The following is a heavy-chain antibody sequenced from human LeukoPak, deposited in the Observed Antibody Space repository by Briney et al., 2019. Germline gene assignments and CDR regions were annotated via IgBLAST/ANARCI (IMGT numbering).Heavy chain of an antibody. CDR1: GFTFSSYA. Sequence: GGSLRLSCAASGFTFSSYAMSWVRQAPGKGLEWVSAISGSGGSTYYADSVKGRFTISRDNSKNTLYLQMNSLRAEDTAVYYSAKAPYDILTGYPDWGQGTLVTVSS. V-gene: IGHV3-23*01. D-gene: IGHD3-9*01. CDR2: ISGSGGST. CDR3: AKAPYDILTGYPD. J-gene: IGHJ4*02.